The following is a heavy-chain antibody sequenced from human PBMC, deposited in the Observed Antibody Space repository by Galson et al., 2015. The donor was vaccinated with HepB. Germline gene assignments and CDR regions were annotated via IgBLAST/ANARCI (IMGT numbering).Heavy chain of an antibody. CDR2: INPSGGST. CDR1: GYTFTSYY. D-gene: IGHD2-2*01. J-gene: IGHJ3*02. CDR3: ARDVSDIVVIPAAIGVDTPMGPNDAFDI. Sequence: SVKVSCKASGYTFTSYYMHWVRQAPGQGLEWMGIINPSGGSTRYAQKFQGRVTMTGDTSTDTVYMELSSLRSEDTAVYYCARDVSDIVVIPAAIGVDTPMGPNDAFDIWGQGTMVTVSS. V-gene: IGHV1-46*01.